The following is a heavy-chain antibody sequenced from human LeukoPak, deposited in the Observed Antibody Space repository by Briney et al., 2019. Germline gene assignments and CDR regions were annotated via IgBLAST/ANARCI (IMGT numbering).Heavy chain of an antibody. V-gene: IGHV3-21*01. CDR2: MSSGSRYI. Sequence: GGSLRLSCAASGFTFSSYSMTWVRQAPGKGLEWVSSMSSGSRYIYYADSVKGRFTISRDNAKNSLYLQMNSLRAEDTAVYYCARDTSGWYKRFDYWGQGTLVTVSS. J-gene: IGHJ4*02. D-gene: IGHD6-19*01. CDR3: ARDTSGWYKRFDY. CDR1: GFTFSSYS.